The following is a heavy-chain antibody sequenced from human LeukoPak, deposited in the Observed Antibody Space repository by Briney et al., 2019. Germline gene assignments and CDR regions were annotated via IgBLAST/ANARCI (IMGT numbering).Heavy chain of an antibody. V-gene: IGHV1-18*01. Sequence: ASVKVSCKASGYTFTSYGISWVRQAPGQGLEWMGWISAYNGNTNYAQKLQGRVTMTTDTSTSTAYMELRSLRSDDTAVYYCARDEYCSSTSCYWRHWGQGTLVTVSS. D-gene: IGHD2-2*01. CDR3: ARDEYCSSTSCYWRH. CDR1: GYTFTSYG. CDR2: ISAYNGNT. J-gene: IGHJ4*02.